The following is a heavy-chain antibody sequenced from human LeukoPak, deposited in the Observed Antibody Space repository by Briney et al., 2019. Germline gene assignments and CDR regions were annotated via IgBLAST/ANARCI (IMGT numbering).Heavy chain of an antibody. Sequence: SVKVSCKASVGTFSSYAISWVRQAPGQGLEWMGRIIPILGIANYAQKFQGRVTITADKSTSTAYMELSCLRSEDTAVYYCARQVRYCSSTSGYAFDYWGQGTLVTVSS. V-gene: IGHV1-69*04. D-gene: IGHD2-2*01. J-gene: IGHJ4*02. CDR1: VGTFSSYA. CDR2: IIPILGIA. CDR3: ARQVRYCSSTSGYAFDY.